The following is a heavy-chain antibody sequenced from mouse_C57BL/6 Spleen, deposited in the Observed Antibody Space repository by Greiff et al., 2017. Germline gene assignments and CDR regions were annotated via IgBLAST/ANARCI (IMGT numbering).Heavy chain of an antibody. J-gene: IGHJ4*01. CDR3: ARWTTWDYYARDY. Sequence: EVKLVESGAELVKPGASVKLSCTASGFNIKDYYMHWVKQRTEQGLEWIGRIDPEDGETKYAPKFQGKATITADTSSNTAYLQLSSLTSEDTAVYYCARWTTWDYYARDYWGQGTSVTVSS. D-gene: IGHD2-13*01. CDR1: GFNIKDYY. CDR2: IDPEDGET. V-gene: IGHV14-2*01.